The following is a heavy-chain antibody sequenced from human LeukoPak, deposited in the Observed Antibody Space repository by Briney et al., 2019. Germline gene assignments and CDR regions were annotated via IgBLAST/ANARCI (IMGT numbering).Heavy chain of an antibody. CDR3: ASSTNYYDSSGYPHAFDI. CDR2: INHSGST. D-gene: IGHD3-22*01. CDR1: GGSFSGYY. Sequence: PSETLSLTCAVYGGSFSGYYWSWIRQPPGKGLEWIGEINHSGSTNYNPSLKSRVTISVDTSKNQFSLKLSSVTAADTAVYYCASSTNYYDSSGYPHAFDIWGQGTMVTVSS. J-gene: IGHJ3*02. V-gene: IGHV4-34*01.